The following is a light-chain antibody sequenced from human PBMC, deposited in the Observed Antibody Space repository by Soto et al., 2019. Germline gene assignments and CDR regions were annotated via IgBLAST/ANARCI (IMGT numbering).Light chain of an antibody. V-gene: IGLV2-11*01. CDR3: LSYTASSTFV. J-gene: IGLJ1*01. Sequence: QSVLTQPRSVSGSPGQSVTISCTGTTNYVSWFQQHPGKAPKLIVFQVSFRPSAVSDRFSGSKSDNTASLTISGLQTEDEADYYCLSYTASSTFVFGTGIKLTVL. CDR1: TNY. CDR2: QVS.